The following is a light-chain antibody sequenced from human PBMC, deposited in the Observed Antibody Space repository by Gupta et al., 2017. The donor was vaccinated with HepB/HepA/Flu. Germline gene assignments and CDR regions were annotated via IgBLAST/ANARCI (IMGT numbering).Light chain of an antibody. Sequence: QLTQSPSFLSASVGDRVTLTCRASQGINTDLAWYQQKPGKAPKLLIYAASTWQSGVPPRFSGSGSGTEFTLTISSLQPEDLAAFYCQRSNRCSLAFGQGTRLEIK. CDR2: AAS. J-gene: IGKJ5*01. CDR3: QRSNRCSLA. V-gene: IGKV1-9*01. CDR1: QGINTD.